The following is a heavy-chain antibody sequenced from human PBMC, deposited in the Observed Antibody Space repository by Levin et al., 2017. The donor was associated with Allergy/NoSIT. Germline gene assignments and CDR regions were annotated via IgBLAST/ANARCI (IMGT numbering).Heavy chain of an antibody. CDR1: GFTFSTYG. Sequence: GGSLRLSCTASGFTFSTYGMHWVRQAPGQGLEWVALITSNGNNIYYADSVRGRFTISRDNYKNTLYLQMNSLRAEDTAGYYCAKAAVADWGQGTLVTVSS. CDR2: ITSNGNNI. V-gene: IGHV3-30*18. CDR3: AKAAVAD. J-gene: IGHJ4*02.